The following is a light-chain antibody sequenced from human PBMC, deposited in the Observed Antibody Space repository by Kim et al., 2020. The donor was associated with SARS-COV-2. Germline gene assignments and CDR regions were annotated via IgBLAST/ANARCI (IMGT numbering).Light chain of an antibody. CDR1: QSISSW. CDR3: GHLWT. J-gene: IGKJ1*01. V-gene: IGKV1-5*01. CDR2: DAS. Sequence: DIQMTQSPSTLSASVGDRVTITCRASQSISSWLAWYQQKPGKAPKLLIYDASSLESGVPSRFSGSGSGTEFTLTISSLQPDDFATYYSGHLWTFGQGTKVDIK.